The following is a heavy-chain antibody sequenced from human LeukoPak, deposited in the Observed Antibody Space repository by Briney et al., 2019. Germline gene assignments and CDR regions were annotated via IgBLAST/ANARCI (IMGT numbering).Heavy chain of an antibody. Sequence: GASVKVSCKASGYTFTRYYMHWVRQAPGQGLEWMGIINPSDGVIDYAQKFQDRVTMTRDTSTSTVYMELSSPRSEDTAVYYCARRGSGSYVLDYWGQGTLVTVSS. D-gene: IGHD3-10*01. CDR1: GYTFTRYY. V-gene: IGHV1-46*01. CDR3: ARRGSGSYVLDY. CDR2: INPSDGVI. J-gene: IGHJ4*02.